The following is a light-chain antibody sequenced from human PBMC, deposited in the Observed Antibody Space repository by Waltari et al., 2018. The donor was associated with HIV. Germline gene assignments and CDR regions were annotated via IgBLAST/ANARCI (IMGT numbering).Light chain of an antibody. CDR2: GAS. CDR1: HSIPNTY. CDR3: QQYGASPIT. V-gene: IGKV3-20*01. J-gene: IGKJ5*01. Sequence: EIVLTQSPGTLSLSPGETANLSCRASHSIPNTYLAWYQHKPGQAPRLLLSGASTRATGIPDRFTGSGSGTDFTLTISRLKPEDLAVYYCQQYGASPITFGQGTRLQIK.